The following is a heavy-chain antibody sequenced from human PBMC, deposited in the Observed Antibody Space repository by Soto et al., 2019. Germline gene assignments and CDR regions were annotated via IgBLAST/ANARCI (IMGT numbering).Heavy chain of an antibody. CDR3: AREGTLREAGYGMDV. Sequence: NPSETLSLTCTVSGGSISSGDYYWSWIRQPPGKGLEWIGYIYYSGSTYYNPSLKSRVTISVDTSKNQFSLKLSSVTAADTAVYYCAREGTLREAGYGMDVWGQGTTVTVSS. V-gene: IGHV4-30-4*01. J-gene: IGHJ6*02. D-gene: IGHD1-1*01. CDR1: GGSISSGDYY. CDR2: IYYSGST.